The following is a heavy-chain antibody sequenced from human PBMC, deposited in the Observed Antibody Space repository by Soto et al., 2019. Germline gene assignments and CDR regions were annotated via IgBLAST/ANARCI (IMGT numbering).Heavy chain of an antibody. CDR2: IIPALGTA. CDR3: ARPDFGDYWYFDL. Sequence: QDQLVQSGAEVKKPGSWVKVSCKASGGTFSSHTCSWVRQAPGQGLEWMGRIIPALGTATYAQKFQGRVTITADESATTVYMELNSLRSEDTAVYYCARPDFGDYWYFDLWGRGSLVTVSS. CDR1: GGTFSSHT. D-gene: IGHD4-17*01. V-gene: IGHV1-69*08. J-gene: IGHJ2*01.